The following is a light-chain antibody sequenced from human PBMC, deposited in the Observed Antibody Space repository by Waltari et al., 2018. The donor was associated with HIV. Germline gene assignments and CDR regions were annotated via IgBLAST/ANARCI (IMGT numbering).Light chain of an antibody. Sequence: QSVLAQPRSVSGTPGPRVNISCSGRSSNVRNNYVYWYQQVPGVAPKLLIYRKNQRPSGVPDRFSGSKSGTSASLAISGLRTEDEAEYYCAAWDDRLSGRLFGGGTKVTVL. CDR2: RKN. CDR1: SSNVRNNY. V-gene: IGLV1-47*01. CDR3: AAWDDRLSGRL. J-gene: IGLJ2*01.